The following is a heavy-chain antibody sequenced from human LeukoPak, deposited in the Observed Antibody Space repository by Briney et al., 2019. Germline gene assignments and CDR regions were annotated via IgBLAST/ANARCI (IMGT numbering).Heavy chain of an antibody. CDR2: ITNDGSST. D-gene: IGHD2-15*01. Sequence: GGSLRLSCAASGLTFSSHWMHWVRQAPGKGLVWVSRITNDGSSTTYADSVKGRFTISRDNAKNMLYLQVNSLRAEDAAVYYCARRYCSGGSCYLDYWGQGTLVTVSS. J-gene: IGHJ4*02. V-gene: IGHV3-74*01. CDR3: ARRYCSGGSCYLDY. CDR1: GLTFSSHW.